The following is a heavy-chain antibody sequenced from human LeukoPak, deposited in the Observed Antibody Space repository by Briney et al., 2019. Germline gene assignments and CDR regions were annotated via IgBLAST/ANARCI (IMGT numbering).Heavy chain of an antibody. V-gene: IGHV1-18*01. CDR3: ARVPSSWTNYYYMDV. Sequence: ASVKVSCKASGYTFSMYGISWVRQAPGQGLEWMGWISTDSGKTNYAQKLQGRVTMTTDTSTSTAYMELRSLRSDDTAVYYCARVPSSWTNYYYMDVWGKGTTVTVSS. CDR1: GYTFSMYG. CDR2: ISTDSGKT. D-gene: IGHD6-13*01. J-gene: IGHJ6*03.